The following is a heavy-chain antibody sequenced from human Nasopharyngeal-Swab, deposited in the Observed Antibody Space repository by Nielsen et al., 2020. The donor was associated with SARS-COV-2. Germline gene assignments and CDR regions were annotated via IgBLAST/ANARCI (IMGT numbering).Heavy chain of an antibody. Sequence: ASVQVSCKASGYTFTSYYMHWVRQAPAQGLEWMGIINPSGGSTSYAQKFQGRVTMTRDTSTSTVYMELSSLRSEDTAVYYCARVHRIAAAGFDYWGQGTLVTVSS. CDR2: INPSGGST. V-gene: IGHV1-46*01. CDR1: GYTFTSYY. D-gene: IGHD6-13*01. CDR3: ARVHRIAAAGFDY. J-gene: IGHJ4*02.